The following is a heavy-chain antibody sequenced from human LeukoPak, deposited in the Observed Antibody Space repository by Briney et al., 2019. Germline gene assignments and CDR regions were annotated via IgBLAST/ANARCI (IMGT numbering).Heavy chain of an antibody. J-gene: IGHJ4*02. CDR2: IYYSGST. V-gene: IGHV4-59*01. CDR3: ARVGVRRDGYKNFDY. D-gene: IGHD5-24*01. Sequence: PSETLSLTCTVSGGSISSYYWSWIRQPPGKGLEWIGYIYYSGSTNYNPSLKSRVTISVDTSKNQFSLKLSSVTAADTAVYYCARVGVRRDGYKNFDYWGQGTLVTVSS. CDR1: GGSISSYY.